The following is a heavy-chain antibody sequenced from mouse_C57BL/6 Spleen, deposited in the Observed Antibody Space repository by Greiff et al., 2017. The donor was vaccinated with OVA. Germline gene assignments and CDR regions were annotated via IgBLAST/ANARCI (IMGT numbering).Heavy chain of an antibody. CDR1: GYTFTDYN. CDR2: INPNNGGT. J-gene: IGHJ1*03. Sequence: VQLQQSGPELVKPGASVKMSCKASGYTFTDYNMHWVKQSHGKSLEWIGYINPNNGGTSYNQKFKGKATLTVNKSSSTAYMELRSLTSEDSAVYYGAIGRTDYGSSYWYFDVWGTGTTVTVSS. CDR3: AIGRTDYGSSYWYFDV. D-gene: IGHD1-1*01. V-gene: IGHV1-22*01.